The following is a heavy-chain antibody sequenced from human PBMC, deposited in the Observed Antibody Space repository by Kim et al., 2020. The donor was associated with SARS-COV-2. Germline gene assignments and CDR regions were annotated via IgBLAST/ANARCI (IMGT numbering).Heavy chain of an antibody. V-gene: IGHV3-21*04. J-gene: IGHJ2*01. CDR2: ISSSSSYI. CDR1: GFTFSSYS. CDR3: ARDLGPTKQQLVQRYFDL. Sequence: GGSLRLSCAASGFTFSSYSMNWVRQAPGKGLEWVSSISSSSSYIYYADSVKDRFTISRDNAKNSLYLQMNSLRAEDTAVYYCARDLGPTKQQLVQRYFDLWGRGTLVTVSS. D-gene: IGHD6-13*01.